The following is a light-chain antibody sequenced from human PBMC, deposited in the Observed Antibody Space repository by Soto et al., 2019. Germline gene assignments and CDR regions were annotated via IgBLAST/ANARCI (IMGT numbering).Light chain of an antibody. J-gene: IGKJ1*01. CDR3: QQYNSYPWT. CDR1: QSISSW. Sequence: DIQMTQSPSTLSASVGDRVTITCRASQSISSWLAWYQQKPGKAPKLLIYKASGLESGVPSRFSGSGSGTEFPLTISSLQPDDFATYYCQQYNSYPWTFGQGTKVDIK. V-gene: IGKV1-5*03. CDR2: KAS.